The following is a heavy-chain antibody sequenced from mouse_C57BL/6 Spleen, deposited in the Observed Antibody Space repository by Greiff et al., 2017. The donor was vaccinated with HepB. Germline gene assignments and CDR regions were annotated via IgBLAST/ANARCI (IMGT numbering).Heavy chain of an antibody. CDR1: GYAFSSSW. J-gene: IGHJ4*01. Sequence: VQLQQSGPELVKPGASVKISCKASGYAFSSSWMNWVKQRPGKGLEWIGRIYPGDGDTNYNGKFKGKATLTADKSSSTAYMQLSSLTSEDSAVYFGARGSGPYYYAMDYWGQGTSVTVSS. V-gene: IGHV1-82*01. D-gene: IGHD3-2*02. CDR2: IYPGDGDT. CDR3: ARGSGPYYYAMDY.